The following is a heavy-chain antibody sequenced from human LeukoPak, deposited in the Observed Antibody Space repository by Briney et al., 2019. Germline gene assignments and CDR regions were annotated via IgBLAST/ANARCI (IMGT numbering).Heavy chain of an antibody. D-gene: IGHD2-21*02. CDR3: ARLRSCGGDCYTHYYYYGMDV. V-gene: IGHV5-51*01. CDR1: GYSFTSYW. J-gene: IGHJ6*02. Sequence: GESLQISCKGSGYSFTSYWIGWVRQMPRKGLEWMGIIYSGDSDTRYSPSFQGQVTISADKSISTAYLQWSSLKASDTAMYYCARLRSCGGDCYTHYYYYGMDVWGQGTTVTVSS. CDR2: IYSGDSDT.